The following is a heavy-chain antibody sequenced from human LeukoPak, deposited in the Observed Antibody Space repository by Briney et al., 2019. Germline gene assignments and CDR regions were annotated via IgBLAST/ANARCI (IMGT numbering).Heavy chain of an antibody. V-gene: IGHV1-18*01. J-gene: IGHJ5*02. CDR1: GYTFTSYG. D-gene: IGHD3-10*01. CDR2: ISAYNGNT. CDR3: ARDFRGVLGYNWFDP. Sequence: ASVKVSCKAPGYTFTSYGISWVRQAPGQGLEWMGWISAYNGNTNYAQKLQGRVTMTTDTSTSTAYMELRSLRSDDTAVYYCARDFRGVLGYNWFDPWGQGTLVTVSS.